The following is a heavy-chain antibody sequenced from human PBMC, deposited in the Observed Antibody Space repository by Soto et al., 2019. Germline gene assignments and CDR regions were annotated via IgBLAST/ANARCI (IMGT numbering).Heavy chain of an antibody. Sequence: GGSLRLSCAASGFTFSSYGMHWVRQAPGKGLEWVAVIWYDGSNKYYADSVKGRFTISRDNSKNTLYLQMNSLRAEDTAMYYCARSLYGGNAGDAFDIWGQGTMVTVSS. D-gene: IGHD4-17*01. CDR2: IWYDGSNK. J-gene: IGHJ3*02. CDR1: GFTFSSYG. CDR3: ARSLYGGNAGDAFDI. V-gene: IGHV3-33*01.